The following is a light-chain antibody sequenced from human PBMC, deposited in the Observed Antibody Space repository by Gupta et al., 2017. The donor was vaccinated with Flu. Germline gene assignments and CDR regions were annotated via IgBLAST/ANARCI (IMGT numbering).Light chain of an antibody. V-gene: IGKV3-11*01. Sequence: ASLSLAPGERATLSCRASQSVSSYLAWYQQKPGQAPRLLIYDASNRDTGIPARFSGSGSGTDFTLTISSREPEDFAVYYCQQRSNWPGLTFGGGTKVEIK. CDR2: DAS. CDR1: QSVSSY. J-gene: IGKJ4*01. CDR3: QQRSNWPGLT.